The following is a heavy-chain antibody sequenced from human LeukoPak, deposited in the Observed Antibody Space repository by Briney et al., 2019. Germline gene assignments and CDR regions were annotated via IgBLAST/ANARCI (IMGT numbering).Heavy chain of an antibody. D-gene: IGHD2-21*02. V-gene: IGHV3-9*01. CDR2: ISWNSGSI. CDR3: AKDTKNCGGDCYDFDY. CDR1: GFTFDDYA. J-gene: IGHJ4*02. Sequence: GGSLRLSCAASGFTFDDYAMHWVRHAPGKGLEWVSGISWNSGSIGYADSVKGRFTISRDNAKNSLYLQMNSLRAEDTALYYCAKDTKNCGGDCYDFDYWGQGTLVTVSS.